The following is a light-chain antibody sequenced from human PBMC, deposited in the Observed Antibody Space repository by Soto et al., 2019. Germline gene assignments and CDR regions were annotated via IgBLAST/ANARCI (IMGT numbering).Light chain of an antibody. V-gene: IGKV3D-15*01. J-gene: IGKJ3*01. CDR1: QSVSSN. CDR2: GAS. Sequence: EIVMTQSPATLSVSPGERATLSCRASQSVSSNLAWYQQKPGQAPRLLIYGASTRATGIPARFSGSGSGTEFTLTISSLQSEDFAVYYCQQYNNWPVFGPGTTVDVK. CDR3: QQYNNWPV.